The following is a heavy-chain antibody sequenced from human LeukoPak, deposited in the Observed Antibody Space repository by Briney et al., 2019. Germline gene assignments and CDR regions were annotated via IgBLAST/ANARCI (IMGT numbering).Heavy chain of an antibody. D-gene: IGHD2-2*03. CDR3: AKGGYCSSTSCYWDAFDI. CDR1: GFTFSSYA. CDR2: ISGSGGST. J-gene: IGHJ3*02. V-gene: IGHV3-23*01. Sequence: GGSLRLSCAASGFTFSSYAMSWVRQAPGKGLEWVSAISGSGGSTYYADSVKGRFTISRDNSKNTLYLQMNSLRAEDTAVYYCAKGGYCSSTSCYWDAFDIWGQGTMVTVSS.